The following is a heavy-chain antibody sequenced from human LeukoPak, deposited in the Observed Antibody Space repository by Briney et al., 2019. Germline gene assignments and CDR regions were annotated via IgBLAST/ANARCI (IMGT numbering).Heavy chain of an antibody. CDR3: AKSGSTVTTLNWFNT. Sequence: GGSPRLSCVASGFTSTNNTTNSVRQTPGKGHEWVSGISVSGGTSFYSDSVKGRFTISRDNSKNTVYLQMIDLRGEDTAVYYCAKSGSTVTTLNWFNTWGQGTLVTVYS. V-gene: IGHV3-23*01. CDR1: GFTSTNNT. D-gene: IGHD4-17*01. CDR2: ISVSGGTS. J-gene: IGHJ5*02.